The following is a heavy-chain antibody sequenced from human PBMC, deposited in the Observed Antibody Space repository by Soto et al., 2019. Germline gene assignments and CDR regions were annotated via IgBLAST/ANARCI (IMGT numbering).Heavy chain of an antibody. V-gene: IGHV4-31*03. Sequence: SETLSLTCTVSGGSIRSGGYYWSWIRQHPGKGLEWIGYIYYSGSTYYNPSLKSRVTISVDTSKNQFSLKLSSVTAADTAVYYCARKTLKRGMIVVVTREPLAEWAFDIWGQGTMVTVSS. CDR2: IYYSGST. CDR3: ARKTLKRGMIVVVTREPLAEWAFDI. D-gene: IGHD3-22*01. J-gene: IGHJ3*02. CDR1: GGSIRSGGYY.